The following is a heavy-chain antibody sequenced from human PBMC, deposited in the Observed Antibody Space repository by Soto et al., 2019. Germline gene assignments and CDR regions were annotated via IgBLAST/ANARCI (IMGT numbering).Heavy chain of an antibody. V-gene: IGHV3-48*03. J-gene: IGHJ6*02. CDR1: GFTFSSYE. D-gene: IGHD6-13*01. Sequence: GESLKISCAASGFTFSSYEMNWFPQAPGKGLGGVSYISSSGSTIYYADSVKGRFTISRDNAKNSLYLQMNSLRAEGTAVYYCARESSSWLGGGYYYYGMDVWGQGTTVTVSS. CDR3: ARESSSWLGGGYYYYGMDV. CDR2: ISSSGSTI.